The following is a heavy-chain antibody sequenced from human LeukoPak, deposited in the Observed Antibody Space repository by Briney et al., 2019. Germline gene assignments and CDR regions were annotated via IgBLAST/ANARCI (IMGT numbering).Heavy chain of an antibody. V-gene: IGHV4-39*07. J-gene: IGHJ5*02. CDR2: IYYSGST. CDR3: ARDEAVAGLFDP. Sequence: SETLSLTCTVSGGSISSSSYYWGWIRQPPRKGLEWIGSIYYSGSTYYNPSLKSRVTISVDTSKNQFSLKLSSVTAADTAVYYCARDEAVAGLFDPWGQGTLVTVSS. D-gene: IGHD6-19*01. CDR1: GGSISSSSYY.